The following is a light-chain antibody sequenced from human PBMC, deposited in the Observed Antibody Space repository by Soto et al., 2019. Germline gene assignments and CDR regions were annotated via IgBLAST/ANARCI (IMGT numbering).Light chain of an antibody. CDR2: DNN. Sequence: QSVLTQPPSVSAAPGQKVTISCSGSSSNIGNNFVSWYQHLPGTTPKLLIYDNNKRPSGIPDRFSGTKSGTTAPLGITGLQTGDEAHYYCATWDSLSIAGVFGGGTKLTVL. V-gene: IGLV1-51*01. CDR3: ATWDSLSIAGV. J-gene: IGLJ2*01. CDR1: SSNIGNNF.